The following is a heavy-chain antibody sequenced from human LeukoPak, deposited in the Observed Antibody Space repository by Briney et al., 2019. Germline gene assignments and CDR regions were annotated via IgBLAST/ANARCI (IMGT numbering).Heavy chain of an antibody. CDR3: AREYYDFWSGYDRSPDYYGMDV. J-gene: IGHJ6*02. Sequence: SSETLSLTCAVYGGSFSGYYWSWIRQPPGKGLEWIGEINHSGSTNYNPSLKSRVTISVDTSKNQFSLKLSSVTAADTAVYYCAREYYDFWSGYDRSPDYYGMDVWGQGTTVTVSS. CDR2: INHSGST. D-gene: IGHD3-3*01. CDR1: GGSFSGYY. V-gene: IGHV4-34*01.